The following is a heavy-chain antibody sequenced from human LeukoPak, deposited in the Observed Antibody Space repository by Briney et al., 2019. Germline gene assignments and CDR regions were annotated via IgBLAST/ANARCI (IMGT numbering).Heavy chain of an antibody. CDR1: GYTFTGYY. J-gene: IGHJ4*02. V-gene: IGHV1-2*06. Sequence: GASVKVSCKASGYTFTGYYMHWVRQAPGQGLEWMRRINPNSGGTNYAQKFQGRVTMTRDTSISTAYMELSRLRSDDTAVYYCAYETYYYDSSGYGREYYFDYWGQGTLVTVSS. CDR2: INPNSGGT. D-gene: IGHD3-22*01. CDR3: AYETYYYDSSGYGREYYFDY.